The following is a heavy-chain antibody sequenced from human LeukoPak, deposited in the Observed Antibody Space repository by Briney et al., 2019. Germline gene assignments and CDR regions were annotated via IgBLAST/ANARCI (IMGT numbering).Heavy chain of an antibody. J-gene: IGHJ5*02. D-gene: IGHD4-17*01. CDR2: ISYDGSNK. CDR3: ARPGLFLSTVNWFDP. CDR1: GFTFSSYA. V-gene: IGHV3-30*04. Sequence: GRSQRLSCAASGFTFSSYAMHWVRQAPGKGLEWVAVISYDGSNKYYADSVKGRFTISRDNSKNTLYLQMNSLRAEDTAVYYCARPGLFLSTVNWFDPWGQGTLVTVSS.